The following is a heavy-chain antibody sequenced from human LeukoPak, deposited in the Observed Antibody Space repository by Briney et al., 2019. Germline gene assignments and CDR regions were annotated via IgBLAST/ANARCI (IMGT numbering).Heavy chain of an antibody. CDR1: GFTFSSSW. V-gene: IGHV3-74*01. Sequence: GGSLRLSCAASGFTFSSSWMHWVRQAPGKGLVSVSRINSDGSRTSYADSVKGRVTISRDNAKNTLYLQMNSLRADDTAVYYCARDGYYYDSSGYYHWYFDLWGRGTLVTVSS. D-gene: IGHD3-22*01. CDR2: INSDGSRT. CDR3: ARDGYYYDSSGYYHWYFDL. J-gene: IGHJ2*01.